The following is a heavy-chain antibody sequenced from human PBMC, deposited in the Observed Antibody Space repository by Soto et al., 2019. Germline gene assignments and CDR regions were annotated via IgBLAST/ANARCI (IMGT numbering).Heavy chain of an antibody. J-gene: IGHJ3*02. Sequence: ASVKVSCKVSGYTLTELSMHWVRQAPGKGLEWMGGFDPEDGETIYAQKFQGRVTMTEDASTDTAYMELSSLRSEDTAVYYCATVGPDVLRYFDWLLWRKNDAFDIWGQGTMVTVSS. V-gene: IGHV1-24*01. CDR3: ATVGPDVLRYFDWLLWRKNDAFDI. CDR2: FDPEDGET. CDR1: GYTLTELS. D-gene: IGHD3-9*01.